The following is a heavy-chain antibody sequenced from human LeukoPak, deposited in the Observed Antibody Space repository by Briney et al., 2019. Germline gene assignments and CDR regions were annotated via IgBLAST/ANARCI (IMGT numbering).Heavy chain of an antibody. CDR2: ISAYNGNT. CDR3: ARDRRPIVVVPAAKGFGGY. J-gene: IGHJ4*02. D-gene: IGHD2-2*01. Sequence: AASVKLSCKASGYTFTSYGISWVPQAPGQGLESMGGISAYNGNTNYAQKLQGRVTMTTDTSTSTAYMELRSLRSDDTAVYYCARDRRPIVVVPAAKGFGGYWGQGTLVTVSS. V-gene: IGHV1-18*01. CDR1: GYTFTSYG.